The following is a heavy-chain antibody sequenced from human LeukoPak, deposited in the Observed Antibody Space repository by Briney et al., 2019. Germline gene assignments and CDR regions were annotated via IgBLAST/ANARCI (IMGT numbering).Heavy chain of an antibody. CDR1: GFTFSNYE. J-gene: IGHJ3*01. D-gene: IGHD3-16*01. CDR2: ISTSAGTI. CDR3: ARDKEGGSLDDFDV. Sequence: GGSLRLSCVASGFTFSNYEMNWVRQAPGKGLEWLSYISTSAGTIYYADSVKGRFTISRDNAKNSLYLQMNSLRAEDTAVYYCARDKEGGSLDDFDVWGQGTMVTVSS. V-gene: IGHV3-48*03.